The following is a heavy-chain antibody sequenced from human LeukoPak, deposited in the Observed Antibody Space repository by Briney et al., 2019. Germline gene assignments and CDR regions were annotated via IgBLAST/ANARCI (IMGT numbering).Heavy chain of an antibody. J-gene: IGHJ6*03. D-gene: IGHD3-3*01. CDR3: AKTSLSDPSGHYYYMDV. Sequence: GSLRLSCAASGFTFSHFGMHWVRQTPGKGLEWVAFIRFDGTSEFYADSVKARFTISRDNSQNTVSLQLNNLRIEDTALYYCAKTSLSDPSGHYYYMDVWGKGTTVTVSS. CDR2: IRFDGTSE. V-gene: IGHV3-30*02. CDR1: GFTFSHFG.